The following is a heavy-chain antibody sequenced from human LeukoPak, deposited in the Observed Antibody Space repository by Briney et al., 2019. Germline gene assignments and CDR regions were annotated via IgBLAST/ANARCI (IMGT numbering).Heavy chain of an antibody. CDR2: IIPIFGTA. D-gene: IGHD3-3*01. Sequence: ASVKVSCKASGGTFSSYAISWVRQAPGQGLEWMGGIIPIFGTANSAQKFQGRVTITADESTSTAYMELSSLRSEDTAVYYCARETAPNYDFWSGYRTPGYYYYMDVWGKGTTVTVSS. CDR3: ARETAPNYDFWSGYRTPGYYYYMDV. V-gene: IGHV1-69*13. J-gene: IGHJ6*03. CDR1: GGTFSSYA.